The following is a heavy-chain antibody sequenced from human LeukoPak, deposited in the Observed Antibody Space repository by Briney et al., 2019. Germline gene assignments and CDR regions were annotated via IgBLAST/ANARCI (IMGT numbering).Heavy chain of an antibody. J-gene: IGHJ4*02. V-gene: IGHV1-46*01. Sequence: GASVKVSCKASGYTFTSYYMHWVRQAPGQGLEWMGIINPSGGSTSYAQKFQGRVTMTRDTSTTTVYMELSSLRSEDTAVYYCARDDRIAVAGPYYFDYWGQGTLVTVSS. D-gene: IGHD6-19*01. CDR2: INPSGGST. CDR3: ARDDRIAVAGPYYFDY. CDR1: GYTFTSYY.